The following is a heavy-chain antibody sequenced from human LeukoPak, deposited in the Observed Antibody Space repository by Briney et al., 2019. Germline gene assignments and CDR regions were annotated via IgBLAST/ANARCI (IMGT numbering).Heavy chain of an antibody. Sequence: GGSLRLSCAASGFTFSSYAMHWVRQAPGKGLEWVAVISYDGGNKYYADSVKGRFTISRGNSKNTLYLQMNSLRAEDTAVYYCARDLVAGQWGGEDAFDIWGKGTMVTVSA. D-gene: IGHD2-21*01. CDR3: ARDLVAGQWGGEDAFDI. CDR2: ISYDGGNK. J-gene: IGHJ3*02. V-gene: IGHV3-30-3*01. CDR1: GFTFSSYA.